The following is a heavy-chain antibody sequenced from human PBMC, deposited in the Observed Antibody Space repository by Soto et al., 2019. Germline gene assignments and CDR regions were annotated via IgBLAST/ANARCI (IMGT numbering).Heavy chain of an antibody. D-gene: IGHD3-10*02. CDR3: ARDVRSRRYDL. Sequence: QVQLVESGGGVVQPGRSLRLSCAASGFTFRNYGMHWVRQAPGKGLEWLAVIWYDGSNKYYADSVKGRFTISRDNSKNTQYLEMNSLRDEDTAVYYCARDVRSRRYDLWGQGTLVIVSS. V-gene: IGHV3-33*01. J-gene: IGHJ5*02. CDR2: IWYDGSNK. CDR1: GFTFRNYG.